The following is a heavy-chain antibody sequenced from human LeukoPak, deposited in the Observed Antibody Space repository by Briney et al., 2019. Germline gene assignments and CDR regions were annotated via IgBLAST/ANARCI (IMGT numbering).Heavy chain of an antibody. Sequence: GASVKVSCKASGGTFSSYAISWVRQAPGQGLEWMGRILPIFGIANYAQKFQGRVTITADKSTSTAYMELSSLRSEDTAVYYCASFRGSEWEYQFNSHSSYGMDVWGQGTTVTVSS. CDR1: GGTFSSYA. V-gene: IGHV1-69*04. J-gene: IGHJ6*02. CDR3: ASFRGSEWEYQFNSHSSYGMDV. D-gene: IGHD1-26*01. CDR2: ILPIFGIA.